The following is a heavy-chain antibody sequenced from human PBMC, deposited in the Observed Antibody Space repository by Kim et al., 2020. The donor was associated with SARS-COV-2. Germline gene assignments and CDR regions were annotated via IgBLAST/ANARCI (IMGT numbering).Heavy chain of an antibody. V-gene: IGHV1-69*13. CDR3: ARKYYYDSSGSFDY. CDR1: GGTFSSYA. J-gene: IGHJ4*02. D-gene: IGHD3-22*01. CDR2: IIPIFGTA. Sequence: SVKVSCKASGGTFSSYAISWVRQAPGQGLEWMGGIIPIFGTANYAQKFQGRVTITADESTSTAYMELSSLRSEDTAVYYCARKYYYDSSGSFDYWGQGTLVTVSS.